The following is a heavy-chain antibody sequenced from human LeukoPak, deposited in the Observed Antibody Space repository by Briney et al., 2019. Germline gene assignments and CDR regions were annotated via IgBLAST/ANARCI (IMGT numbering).Heavy chain of an antibody. CDR3: AKVDPSGPNSKYGMDV. CDR2: ISYDGSNK. D-gene: IGHD2-15*01. V-gene: IGHV3-30*18. J-gene: IGHJ6*02. Sequence: PGGSLRLSCAASGFTFSSYGMHWVRQAPGKGLEWVAVISYDGSNKYYADSVKGRFTISRDNSKNTLYLQMNSLRAEDTAVYYCAKVDPSGPNSKYGMDVWGQGTTVTVSS. CDR1: GFTFSSYG.